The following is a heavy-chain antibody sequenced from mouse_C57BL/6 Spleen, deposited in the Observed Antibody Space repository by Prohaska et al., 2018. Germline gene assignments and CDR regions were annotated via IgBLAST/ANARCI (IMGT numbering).Heavy chain of an antibody. J-gene: IGHJ3*01. CDR2: IDPSDSET. D-gene: IGHD2-1*01. Sequence: QVQLQQPGAELVRPGSSVKLSCKASGYTFTSYWMHWVKQRPIQGLEWIGNIDPSDSETHYNQKFKDKATLTVDKSSSTAYMQLSSLTSEDSAVYYCARRGNYETWFAYWGQGTLVTVSA. CDR3: ARRGNYETWFAY. CDR1: GYTFTSYW. V-gene: IGHV1-52*01.